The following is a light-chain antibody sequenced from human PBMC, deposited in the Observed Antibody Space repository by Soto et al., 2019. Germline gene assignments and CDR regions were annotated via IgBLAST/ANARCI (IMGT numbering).Light chain of an antibody. Sequence: EIVLTQSPGTLSLSPGERVTLSCRASQSVSSTYLAWYQQKPGQAPRLLIYGASSRATGIPDRFSGSGSGKDLTLTISRLEPEDFAVYYCQQFGSSPLYTFGQGTKLEIK. CDR3: QQFGSSPLYT. CDR1: QSVSSTY. CDR2: GAS. J-gene: IGKJ2*01. V-gene: IGKV3-20*01.